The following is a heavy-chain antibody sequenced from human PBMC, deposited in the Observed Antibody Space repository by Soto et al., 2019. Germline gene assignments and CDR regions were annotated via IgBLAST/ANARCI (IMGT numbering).Heavy chain of an antibody. CDR1: GGTFSSYT. CDR3: ARLAGYYGMPV. CDR2: IIPILGIA. V-gene: IGHV1-69*02. J-gene: IGHJ6*02. Sequence: QVQLVQSGAEVKKPGSSVKVSCKASGGTFSSYTISWVRQAPGQGLEWMGRIIPILGIANYAQKVQGRVTLTADQPTRPAYMELSSLRSADTAVYYSARLAGYYGMPVSAQGTTVTVSS.